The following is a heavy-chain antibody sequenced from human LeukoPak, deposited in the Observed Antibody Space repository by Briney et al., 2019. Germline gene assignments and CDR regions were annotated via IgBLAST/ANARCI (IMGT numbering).Heavy chain of an antibody. D-gene: IGHD1-26*01. Sequence: GGSLRLSCAASGFTFSSYAMTWVRQAPGKGLEWVSVISTSGSGTYYADSVKGRFTISRDNSKNTLYLQMNSLRAEDTAIYYCAKVGSTSRYYYYGMDVWGQWTTVTVSS. V-gene: IGHV3-23*01. J-gene: IGHJ6*02. CDR1: GFTFSSYA. CDR2: ISTSGSGT. CDR3: AKVGSTSRYYYYGMDV.